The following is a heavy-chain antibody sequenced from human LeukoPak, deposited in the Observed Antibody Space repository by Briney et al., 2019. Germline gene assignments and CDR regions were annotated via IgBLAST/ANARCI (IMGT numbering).Heavy chain of an antibody. CDR2: IYHRGSA. CDR3: ARVGGYGYHYYYMDV. V-gene: IGHV4-38-2*02. CDR1: RYSISSGYY. Sequence: SESLSLTCSVSRYSISSGYYWAGIRQPPGKGLEWIGSIYHRGSAYYNASLKSRVTISVDTSKNQFSLELPSVTAADTAVYYCARVGGYGYHYYYMDVWGKGATVTVSS. J-gene: IGHJ6*03. D-gene: IGHD5-12*01.